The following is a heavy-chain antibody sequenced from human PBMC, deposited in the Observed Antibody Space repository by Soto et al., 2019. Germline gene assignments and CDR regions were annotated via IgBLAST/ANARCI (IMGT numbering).Heavy chain of an antibody. Sequence: GESLKISCKGSGYSFTSYWIGWVRQMPGKGLERMGIIYPGDSDTRYSPSFQGQVTISADRSITTTCLQWSSLKASDTAIYYCARLFDTSGWYDYWGQGTLVTVSS. V-gene: IGHV5-51*01. D-gene: IGHD6-19*01. CDR1: GYSFTSYW. J-gene: IGHJ4*02. CDR2: IYPGDSDT. CDR3: ARLFDTSGWYDY.